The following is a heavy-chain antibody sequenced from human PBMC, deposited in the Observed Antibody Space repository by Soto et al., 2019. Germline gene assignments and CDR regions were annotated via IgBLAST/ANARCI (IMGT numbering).Heavy chain of an antibody. CDR1: GYTLSSGSYY. CDR3: AGAASPYFAFFSVFPS. V-gene: IGHV4-61*01. CDR2: IYYTGTT. D-gene: IGHD3-9*01. J-gene: IGHJ5*02. Sequence: WETLSLSCTVSGYTLSSGSYYWSWIGQSPGKRLEWIAYIYYTGTTKYNPSHKSLVTISVDTNKTQYSLMLTSVTAATTAFYYCAGAASPYFAFFSVFPSWGQGPLVPVPQ.